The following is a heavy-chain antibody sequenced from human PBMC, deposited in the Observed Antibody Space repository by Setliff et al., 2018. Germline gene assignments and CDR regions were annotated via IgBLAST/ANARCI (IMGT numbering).Heavy chain of an antibody. Sequence: PGGSLRLSCAASGFTFNSYGMSWVRQAPGKGLEWVSIISISGGDTYYADSVKGRFTISRDNSKNTLYLQMNSLRAEDTAVYYCAKVVTYYYESSGFYYGTNYVDCWGTGTTVTVSS. CDR1: GFTFNSYG. CDR3: AKVVTYYYESSGFYYGTNYVDC. V-gene: IGHV3-23*01. CDR2: ISISGGDT. J-gene: IGHJ6*03. D-gene: IGHD3-22*01.